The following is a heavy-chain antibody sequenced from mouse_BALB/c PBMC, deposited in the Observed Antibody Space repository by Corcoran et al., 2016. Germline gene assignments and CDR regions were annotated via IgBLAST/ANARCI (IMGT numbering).Heavy chain of an antibody. CDR2: INTYTGEP. J-gene: IGHJ4*01. Sequence: QIQLVQSGPELKKPGETVKISCKASGYTFTNYGMNWVKQAPGKGLKWMGWINTYTGEPTYADYFKGRFAFSLETSASTAYLQINNLKKEDTATYFCAREPRAMDYWGQGTAVTVSS. CDR1: GYTFTNYG. CDR3: AREPRAMDY. V-gene: IGHV9-3-1*01.